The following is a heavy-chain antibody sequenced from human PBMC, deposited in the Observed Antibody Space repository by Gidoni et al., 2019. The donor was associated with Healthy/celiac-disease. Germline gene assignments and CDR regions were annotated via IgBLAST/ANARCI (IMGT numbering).Heavy chain of an antibody. V-gene: IGHV3-30*01. D-gene: IGHD3-22*01. CDR2: ISYDGSNK. Sequence: QVQLVESGGGVVQPGRSLRLPCAASGFTFSSYAMHWVRQAPGKGLEWVAVISYDGSNKYYADSVKGRFTISRDNSKNTLYLQMNSLRAEDTAVYYCARAGYSSGYYFDYWGQGTLVTVSS. CDR1: GFTFSSYA. J-gene: IGHJ4*02. CDR3: ARAGYSSGYYFDY.